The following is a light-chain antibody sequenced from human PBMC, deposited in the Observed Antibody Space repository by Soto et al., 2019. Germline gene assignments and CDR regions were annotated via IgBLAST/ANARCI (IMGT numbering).Light chain of an antibody. CDR1: QTISSW. Sequence: HVSHSPATVSTSVGERRTNTCRASQTISSWLAWYQQKPGKAPKLLIYKASTLKSGVPSRFSGSGSGTEFTLTISSLQPDDFATYCCQQSNSHLAALGQGTKVDIK. CDR3: QQSNSHLAA. CDR2: KAS. V-gene: IGKV1-5*03. J-gene: IGKJ1*01.